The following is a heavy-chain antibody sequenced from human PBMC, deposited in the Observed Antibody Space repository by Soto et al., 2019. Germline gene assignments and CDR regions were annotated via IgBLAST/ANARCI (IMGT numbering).Heavy chain of an antibody. V-gene: IGHV3-49*04. CDR1: GFTFGDYA. J-gene: IGHJ6*02. D-gene: IGHD1-20*01. Sequence: GGSLRLSCTASGFTFGDYAMSWVRQAPGKGLEWVGFIRSKAYGGTTEYAASVKGRFTISRDDSKSIAYLQMNSLKTEDTAVYYCTRGTIGNWNYYYDGMDVWGQGTTVTVSS. CDR2: IRSKAYGGTT. CDR3: TRGTIGNWNYYYDGMDV.